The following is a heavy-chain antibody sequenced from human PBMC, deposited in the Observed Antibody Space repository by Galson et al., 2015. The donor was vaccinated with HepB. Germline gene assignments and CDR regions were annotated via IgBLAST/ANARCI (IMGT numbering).Heavy chain of an antibody. CDR3: ARERTTTYFDF. J-gene: IGHJ4*02. D-gene: IGHD1-14*01. Sequence: SLRLSCAASGFTFNDYNMNWVRQAPGKGLEWVACISSSSRTTYYADSVAGRFTVSRDNTKNSLYLQMNSLRAEDTAVYFCARERTTTYFDFWGQGTQVTISS. CDR1: GFTFNDYN. V-gene: IGHV3-48*04. CDR2: ISSSSRTT.